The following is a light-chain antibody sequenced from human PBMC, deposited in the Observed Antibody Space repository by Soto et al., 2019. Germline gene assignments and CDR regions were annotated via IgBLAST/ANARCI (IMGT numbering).Light chain of an antibody. CDR3: CAYAGGDHLFV. Sequence: QSALTQPPSASGSPGQSVTISCTGTSSDVGGYNFVSWYQQHPGKAPKFMIYEGSKRPSGVSSRFSGSKSGNTASLTISGLQAEDEADYYCCAYAGGDHLFVFGGGTKLTVL. CDR1: SSDVGGYNF. V-gene: IGLV2-23*01. J-gene: IGLJ2*01. CDR2: EGS.